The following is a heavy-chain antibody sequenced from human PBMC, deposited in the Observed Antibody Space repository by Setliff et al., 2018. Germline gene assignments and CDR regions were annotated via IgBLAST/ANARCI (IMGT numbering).Heavy chain of an antibody. CDR3: ARDRGTREQDAFDI. Sequence: ASVKVSCKASGGTFSSYAISWVRQAPGQGLEWMGGIITILGIANYAQKFQGRVTITADKSTSTAYMELSSLRSEDTAAYYCARDRGTREQDAFDIWGQGTMVTVSS. D-gene: IGHD1-26*01. V-gene: IGHV1-69*10. CDR2: IITILGIA. CDR1: GGTFSSYA. J-gene: IGHJ3*02.